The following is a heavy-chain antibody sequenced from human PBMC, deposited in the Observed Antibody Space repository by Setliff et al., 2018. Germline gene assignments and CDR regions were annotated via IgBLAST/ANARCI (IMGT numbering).Heavy chain of an antibody. CDR3: TRSRGPRVVLAADFDF. CDR2: LIPMFGTP. CDR1: GDSFSNYA. D-gene: IGHD3-16*01. J-gene: IGHJ4*02. V-gene: IGHV1-69*06. Sequence: SVKVSCKASGDSFSNYAISWVRQAPGQGLEWMGGLIPMFGTPGYAQKFQDRLTVTADTSSKTTYMELRSLTPDDTAVYFCTRSRGPRVVLAADFDFWGQGTLVTVSS.